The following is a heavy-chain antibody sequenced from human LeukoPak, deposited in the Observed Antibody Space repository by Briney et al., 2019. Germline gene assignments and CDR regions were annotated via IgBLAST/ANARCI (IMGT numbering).Heavy chain of an antibody. CDR3: AKEASRGSSFAYTPIEKPYYLDY. Sequence: GGSLRLSCAASGFTFSTYGMHWVRQAPGKGLEWVAFIRYNGNNKYYADSVKGRFTISRDNYKNTLFLQMNSLRAEDTAVYYCAKEASRGSSFAYTPIEKPYYLDYWGQGTLVTVPS. CDR1: GFTFSTYG. CDR2: IRYNGNNK. D-gene: IGHD5-18*01. V-gene: IGHV3-30*02. J-gene: IGHJ4*02.